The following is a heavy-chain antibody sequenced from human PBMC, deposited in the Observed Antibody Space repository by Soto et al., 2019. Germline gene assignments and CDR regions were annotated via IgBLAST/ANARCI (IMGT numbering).Heavy chain of an antibody. Sequence: EVQLVESGEGLVQPGGSLRLSCAASGFTFSSYNIHWIRQAPGKGLEFVSAISRSGDRTYYADSVKGRFTITRDNSKNTVCLQVGSLSAEDMAVYFCTRARCSGAQCYYFDYWGRGALVSVSS. D-gene: IGHD2-15*01. CDR1: GFTFSSYN. V-gene: IGHV3-64*02. CDR3: TRARCSGAQCYYFDY. J-gene: IGHJ4*02. CDR2: ISRSGDRT.